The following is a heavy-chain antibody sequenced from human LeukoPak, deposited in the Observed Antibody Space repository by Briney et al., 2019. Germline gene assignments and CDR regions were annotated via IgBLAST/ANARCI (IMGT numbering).Heavy chain of an antibody. D-gene: IGHD3-10*01. V-gene: IGHV4-39*01. J-gene: IGHJ4*02. CDR1: GGSISSSSYY. CDR3: ARHRDTKNYYGSGGFDY. CDR2: IYYSGST. Sequence: SETLSLTCTVSGGSISSSSYYWGWIRQPPGKGLEWIGSIYYSGSTYYNPSLKSRVTISVDTSKNQFSLKLSSVTAADTAVYYCARHRDTKNYYGSGGFDYWGQETLVTVSS.